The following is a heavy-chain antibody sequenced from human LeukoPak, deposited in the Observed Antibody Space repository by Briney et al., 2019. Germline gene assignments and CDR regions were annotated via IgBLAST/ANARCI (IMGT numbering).Heavy chain of an antibody. J-gene: IGHJ3*02. V-gene: IGHV4-39*07. Sequence: SETLSLTCIVSGGSVSSSSYYWGWIRQPPGRGLEWIGSVYYKGNTYYIPSLKSRVTVSVDTSKNQFSLKLTSVTAADTAVYYCARPTVGAFDIWGQGTVVTVSS. CDR2: VYYKGNT. CDR1: GGSVSSSSYY. D-gene: IGHD4-23*01. CDR3: ARPTVGAFDI.